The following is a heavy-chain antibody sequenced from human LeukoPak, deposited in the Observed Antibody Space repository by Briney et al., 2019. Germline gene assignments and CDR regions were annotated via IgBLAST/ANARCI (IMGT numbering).Heavy chain of an antibody. CDR1: VGSLSSGSYY. D-gene: IGHD3-3*01. CDR2: IFTSGSA. J-gene: IGHJ6*02. Sequence: SESLALTCAVSVGSLSSGSYYWIWIRQPSGKGLEWIGRIFTSGSAHYNSSVKSRITLSVDTTKNQCYLKLSSVIAADTAVYYCARDSAAYDFWNGYWNYYYGMDVWGQGTTVTVSS. V-gene: IGHV4-61*02. CDR3: ARDSAAYDFWNGYWNYYYGMDV.